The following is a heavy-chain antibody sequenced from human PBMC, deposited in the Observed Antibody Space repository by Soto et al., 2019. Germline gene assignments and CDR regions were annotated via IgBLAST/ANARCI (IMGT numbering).Heavy chain of an antibody. CDR2: ISSSSSTI. CDR3: ARDRGDYVLDY. CDR1: GFTFSSYS. Sequence: GGSLRLSCAASGFTFSSYSMNWVRQAPGKGLGWVSYISSSSSTIYYADSVKGRFTTSRDNAKNSLYLQMNSLRAEDTAVYYCARDRGDYVLDYWGQGTLVTVSS. V-gene: IGHV3-48*01. J-gene: IGHJ4*02. D-gene: IGHD4-17*01.